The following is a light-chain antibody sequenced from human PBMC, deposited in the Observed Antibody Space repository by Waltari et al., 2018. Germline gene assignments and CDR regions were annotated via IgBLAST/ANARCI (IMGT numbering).Light chain of an antibody. J-gene: IGKJ4*01. CDR3: QHYYDNPT. CDR1: QNIYSN. CDR2: AAS. V-gene: IGKV1-6*01. Sequence: IQMTQSPSALSASVGNRVTISCRASQNIYSNLAWYQQKPGKAPKLLIYAASSLQSGVPSRFRGSGSGTDFTLTISSLQPEDSAAYYCQHYYDNPTFGGGTKVEIK.